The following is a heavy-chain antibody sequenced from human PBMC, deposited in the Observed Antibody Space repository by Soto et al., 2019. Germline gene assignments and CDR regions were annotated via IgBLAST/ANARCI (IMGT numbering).Heavy chain of an antibody. Sequence: GESLKSSCKGSGSSFTTFWITLVRQMPGKVLEWMGRIDPSDSYSNYSPSFQGRVTISTDKSISTACLHWSSLKASDTDMYFCARQGRREDGSYYYGVDVWGQGTTVTVSS. CDR1: GSSFTTFW. V-gene: IGHV5-10-1*01. CDR3: ARQGRREDGSYYYGVDV. J-gene: IGHJ6*02. CDR2: IDPSDSYS.